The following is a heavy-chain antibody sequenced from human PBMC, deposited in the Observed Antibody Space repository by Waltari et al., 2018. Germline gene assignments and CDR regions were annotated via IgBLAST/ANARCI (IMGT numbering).Heavy chain of an antibody. V-gene: IGHV1-69*05. CDR1: GGTFSSYA. CDR2: IIPSFGTA. D-gene: IGHD5-18*01. CDR3: ASRMDTAMVSDYYYYYMDV. J-gene: IGHJ6*03. Sequence: QVQLVQSGAEVKKPGSSVKVSCKASGGTFSSYAISWVRQAPGQGLEWMGGIIPSFGTANYAQKFQGRVTITTDESTSTAYMELSSLRSEDTAVYYCASRMDTAMVSDYYYYYMDVWGKGTTVTVSS.